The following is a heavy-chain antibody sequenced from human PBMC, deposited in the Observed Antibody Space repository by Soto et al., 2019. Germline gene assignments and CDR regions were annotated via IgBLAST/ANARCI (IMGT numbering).Heavy chain of an antibody. CDR2: IRSKAYGGTT. CDR3: TRPYIAAAGAGY. J-gene: IGHJ4*02. CDR1: GFTFGDYA. Sequence: RLSCTASGFTFGDYAMSWVRQAPGKGLEWVGFIRSKAYGGTTEYAASVKGRFTISRDDSKSIAYLQMNSLKTEDTAVYYCTRPYIAAAGAGYWGQGTLVTVSS. V-gene: IGHV3-49*04. D-gene: IGHD6-13*01.